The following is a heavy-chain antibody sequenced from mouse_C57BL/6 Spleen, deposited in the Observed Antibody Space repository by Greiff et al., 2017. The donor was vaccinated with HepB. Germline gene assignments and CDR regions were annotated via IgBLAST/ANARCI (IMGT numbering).Heavy chain of an antibody. Sequence: DVKLVESEGGLVQPGSSMKLSCTASGFTFSDYYMAWVRQVPEKGLEWVANINYDGSSTYYLDSLKSRFIISRDNAKNILYLQMSSLKSEDTATYYCARDGYFYYWGQGTTLTVSS. V-gene: IGHV5-16*01. CDR3: ARDGYFYY. CDR1: GFTFSDYY. J-gene: IGHJ2*01. CDR2: INYDGSST.